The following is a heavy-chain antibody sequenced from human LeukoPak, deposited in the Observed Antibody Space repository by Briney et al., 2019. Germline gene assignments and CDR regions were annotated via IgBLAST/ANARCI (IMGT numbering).Heavy chain of an antibody. Sequence: ASVKVSCKASGYTFTSYYIHWVRQAPGQGLEWMGIINPSGGSTSYAQQFQGRITMTSDTSTSTVHMELSSLRSEDTAVYYCARASHSVGHHVRFLEWLSGDYGMDVWGQGTTVTVSS. J-gene: IGHJ6*02. CDR1: GYTFTSYY. V-gene: IGHV1-46*01. D-gene: IGHD3-3*01. CDR2: INPSGGST. CDR3: ARASHSVGHHVRFLEWLSGDYGMDV.